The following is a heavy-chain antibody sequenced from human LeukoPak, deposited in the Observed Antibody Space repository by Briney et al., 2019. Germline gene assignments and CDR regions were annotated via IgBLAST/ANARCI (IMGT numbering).Heavy chain of an antibody. Sequence: GGSLRLSCAASGFSISSYWMSWVRQAPGKGLEWVANIRQDGSEKYYADSVKGRLTISRDNPKSSVFLQMNSLRAEDTAVYYCAREMYYYDSSGYYDAFDIWGQGTMVTVSS. CDR1: GFSISSYW. V-gene: IGHV3-7*01. CDR3: AREMYYYDSSGYYDAFDI. D-gene: IGHD3-22*01. J-gene: IGHJ3*02. CDR2: IRQDGSEK.